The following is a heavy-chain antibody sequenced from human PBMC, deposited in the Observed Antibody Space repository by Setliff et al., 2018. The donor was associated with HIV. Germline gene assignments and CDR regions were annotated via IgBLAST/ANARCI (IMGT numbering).Heavy chain of an antibody. CDR1: GGSFSSYY. J-gene: IGHJ3*01. CDR2: IYTNGYT. CDR3: ARAPPGIQNDAFDV. V-gene: IGHV4-59*10. Sequence: SETLSLTCAVYGGSFSSYYWTWIRQPAGKGPEWIGHIYTNGYTNYNPSLKSRVTISVDTSKNQFSLKLTSVTAADTAVYYCARAPPGIQNDAFDVWGQGTMVTVSS.